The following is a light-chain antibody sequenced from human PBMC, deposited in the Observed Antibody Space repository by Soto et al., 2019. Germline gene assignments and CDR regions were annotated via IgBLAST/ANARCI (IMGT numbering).Light chain of an antibody. Sequence: EIVLTQSPGTLSLSPGERATLSCRASQSVSSSYLAWYQQKPGQAPRLLIYGASSRATGIPDRFSGSGSGTDFTLTISSLQSEDFAVYYCQQYNNWPRVTFGQGTKVDIK. V-gene: IGKV3-20*01. J-gene: IGKJ1*01. CDR1: QSVSSSY. CDR3: QQYNNWPRVT. CDR2: GAS.